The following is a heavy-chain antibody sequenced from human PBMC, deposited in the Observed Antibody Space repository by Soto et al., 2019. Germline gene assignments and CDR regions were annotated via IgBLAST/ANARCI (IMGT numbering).Heavy chain of an antibody. V-gene: IGHV3-23*01. CDR1: GFTFSSYA. CDR2: ISGSGGST. D-gene: IGHD3-3*01. Sequence: LRLSCAASGFTFSSYAMSWVRQAPGKGLEWVSAISGSGGSTYYADSVKGRFTISRDNSKNTLYLQMNSLRAEDTAVYYCAKDPAKNYDFWSGYDIYNLFDPWGQRTLVTVSS. J-gene: IGHJ5*02. CDR3: AKDPAKNYDFWSGYDIYNLFDP.